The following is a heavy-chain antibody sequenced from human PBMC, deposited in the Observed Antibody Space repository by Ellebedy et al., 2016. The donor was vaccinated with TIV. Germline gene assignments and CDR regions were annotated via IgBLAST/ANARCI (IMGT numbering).Heavy chain of an antibody. CDR3: ARGNLFELFH. J-gene: IGHJ4*02. CDR2: ITRSGAT. D-gene: IGHD3-10*01. CDR1: GGSFSGYH. Sequence: SETLSLTXAVYGGSFSGYHWNWIRQPPGKRLEWIGAITRSGATNYNPSLRSRVTISVDTSKNQFSLELTSVTAADTAVYYCARGNLFELFHWGQGTLVTVSS. V-gene: IGHV4-34*01.